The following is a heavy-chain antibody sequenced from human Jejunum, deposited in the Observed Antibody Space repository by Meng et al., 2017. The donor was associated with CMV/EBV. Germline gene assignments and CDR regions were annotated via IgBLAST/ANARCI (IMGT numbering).Heavy chain of an antibody. J-gene: IGHJ6*02. CDR3: ARIGRAPRHRTVPPIYNYGLDL. CDR2: SFSDDEK. CDR1: G. V-gene: IGHV2-26*01. Sequence: GVGWIRQPPGTALEWLADSFSDDEKSYRTSLESRLTIVNDISKNQVVLTMTKMDPVDTGTYYCARIGRAPRHRTVPPIYNYGLDLWAQGTKVTVSS. D-gene: IGHD4-17*01.